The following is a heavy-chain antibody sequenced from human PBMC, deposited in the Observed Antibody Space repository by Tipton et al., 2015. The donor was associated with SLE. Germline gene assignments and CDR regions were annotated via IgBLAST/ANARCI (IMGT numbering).Heavy chain of an antibody. V-gene: IGHV4-59*01. Sequence: TLSLTCSVSGDPMNSYYWTWIRQPPGKGLEWIGYIYHTGATNYNPSLKSRVTISIDTSENQFSLRLSSVTAADTAVYYCARAPAPAPPTHYYYYFMDVWGKGTTVTVSS. D-gene: IGHD1-14*01. J-gene: IGHJ6*03. CDR3: ARAPAPAPPTHYYYYFMDV. CDR2: IYHTGAT. CDR1: GDPMNSYY.